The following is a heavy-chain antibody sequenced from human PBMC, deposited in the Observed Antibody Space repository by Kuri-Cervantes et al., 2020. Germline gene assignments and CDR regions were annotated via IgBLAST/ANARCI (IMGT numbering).Heavy chain of an antibody. CDR1: GYTFTGYY. CDR3: ARESGIAVAGIPRAYYYYGMDV. D-gene: IGHD6-19*01. Sequence: ASVKVSCKASGYTFTGYYMHWVRQAPGQGLEWMGWINPNSGGTNYAQKFQGRVTMTRDTSISTAYMELSRLRSDDTAVYYCARESGIAVAGIPRAYYYYGMDVWGQGTTVTVSS. CDR2: INPNSGGT. J-gene: IGHJ6*02. V-gene: IGHV1-2*02.